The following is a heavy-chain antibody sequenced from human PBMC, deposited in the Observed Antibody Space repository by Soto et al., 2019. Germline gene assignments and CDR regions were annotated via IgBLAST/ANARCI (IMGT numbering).Heavy chain of an antibody. D-gene: IGHD4-17*01. CDR3: ARVHTVTTYFDV. CDR2: MNPNSGNT. V-gene: IGHV1-8*02. CDR1: GYTFTAYY. Sequence: ASVKVSCKASGYTFTAYYMHWVRQAPGQGLEWMGWMNPNSGNTGSAQRFQGRLTMTRNTSINTAYMELTSLTSEDAAVYFCARVHTVTTYFDVWGRGTLVTVSS. J-gene: IGHJ2*01.